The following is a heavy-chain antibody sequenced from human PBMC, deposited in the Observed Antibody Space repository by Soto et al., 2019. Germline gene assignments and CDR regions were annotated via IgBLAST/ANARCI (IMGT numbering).Heavy chain of an antibody. J-gene: IGHJ4*02. CDR3: ARRFGSGWVDNFDY. CDR1: GYSFTSYW. CDR2: SYPGDSDT. D-gene: IGHD6-19*01. Sequence: GESLKISWKGSGYSFTSYWIGWVRQMPGKGLERMGISYPGDSDTRYSPSFQGQVTISADKSISTAYPQWSSLKASDAAMYYCARRFGSGWVDNFDYWGQGTLVTVSS. V-gene: IGHV5-51*01.